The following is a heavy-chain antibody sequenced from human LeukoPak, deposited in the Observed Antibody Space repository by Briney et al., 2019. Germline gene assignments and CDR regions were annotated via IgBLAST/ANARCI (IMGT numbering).Heavy chain of an antibody. CDR2: ISAYNGNT. CDR1: GYTFTSYG. J-gene: IGHJ5*02. Sequence: ASVKVSCKASGYTFTSYGISWVRQAPGQGLEWMGWISAYNGNTNYAENLQGRVTMTTDTSTSTAYMELRSLRSDDSAVYYCARDHCTSSACYYDNWFDPWGPGTLSPSPQ. CDR3: ARDHCTSSACYYDNWFDP. V-gene: IGHV1-18*01. D-gene: IGHD2-2*01.